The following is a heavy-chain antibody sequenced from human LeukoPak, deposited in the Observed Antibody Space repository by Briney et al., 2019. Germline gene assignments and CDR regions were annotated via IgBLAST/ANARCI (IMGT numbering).Heavy chain of an antibody. V-gene: IGHV1-18*01. CDR3: ARYYDFWSGYRPLDY. CDR1: GYTFTSYG. CDR2: ISAYNGNT. J-gene: IGHJ4*02. Sequence: GASVKVSCKASGYTFTSYGISWVRQAPGQGLEWMGWISAYNGNTNYAQKLQGRVTMTTDTSTSTAYMELRSLRSDDTAVYYCARYYDFWSGYRPLDYWGQGTLVTVSS. D-gene: IGHD3-3*01.